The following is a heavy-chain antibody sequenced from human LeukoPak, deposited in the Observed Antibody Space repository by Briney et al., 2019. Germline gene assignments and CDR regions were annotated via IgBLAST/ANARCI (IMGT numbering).Heavy chain of an antibody. V-gene: IGHV1-69*04. CDR1: GGTSSSYT. Sequence: SVKVSCKASGGTSSSYTISWVRQAPGQGLEWMGRIIPILGIANYAQKFQGRVTITADKSTSTAYMELSSLRSEDTAVYYCARDRGELQDAFDIWGQGTMVTVSS. CDR3: ARDRGELQDAFDI. CDR2: IIPILGIA. J-gene: IGHJ3*02. D-gene: IGHD1-7*01.